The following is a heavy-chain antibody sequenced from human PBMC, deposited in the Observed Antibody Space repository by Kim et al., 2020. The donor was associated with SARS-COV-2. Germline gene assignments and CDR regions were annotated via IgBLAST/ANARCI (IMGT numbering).Heavy chain of an antibody. CDR1: GFTFSSYW. CDR3: ARGGYCSGGSCYYYYYGIDV. CDR2: INSDGSST. V-gene: IGHV3-74*01. Sequence: GGSLRLSCAASGFTFSSYWMHWVRQAPGKGLVWVSRINSDGSSTSYADSVKGRFTISRDNAKNTLYLQMNSLRAEDTAVYYCARGGYCSGGSCYYYYYGIDVWGQGTTVTVSS. J-gene: IGHJ6*02. D-gene: IGHD2-15*01.